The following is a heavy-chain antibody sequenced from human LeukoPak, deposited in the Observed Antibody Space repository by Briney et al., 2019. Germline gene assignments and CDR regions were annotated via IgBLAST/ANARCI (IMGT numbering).Heavy chain of an antibody. D-gene: IGHD1-26*01. CDR3: ARASGSYGDIDAFDI. V-gene: IGHV4-59*01. CDR1: GGSISSYY. J-gene: IGHJ3*02. Sequence: SETLSLTCTVSGGSISSYYWSWIRQPPGKGLDWIGYIYYSGSSNYNPSLKGRVTISVDTSKNQFSLKLSSVTAADTAVYYCARASGSYGDIDAFDIWGQGTMVTVSS. CDR2: IYYSGSS.